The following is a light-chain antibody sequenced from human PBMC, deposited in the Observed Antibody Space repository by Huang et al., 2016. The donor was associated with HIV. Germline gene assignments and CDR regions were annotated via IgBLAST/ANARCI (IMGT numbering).Light chain of an antibody. V-gene: IGKV1-39*01. CDR2: AAS. CDR1: QNINRY. Sequence: DIQITQSPSSLSASVGDRVIITCRTSQNINRYLNWYQQKPGKAPKLLIYAASNLQSGVPATCTGSGSGTDFTLTINSLQPVDSATYYCQQSAKTPRTFGLGTKLEI. CDR3: QQSAKTPRT. J-gene: IGKJ2*01.